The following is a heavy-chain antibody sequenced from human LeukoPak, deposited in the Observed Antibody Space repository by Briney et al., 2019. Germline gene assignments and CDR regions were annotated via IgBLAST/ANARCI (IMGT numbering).Heavy chain of an antibody. V-gene: IGHV4-34*01. J-gene: IGHJ4*02. Sequence: PSETLSLTCAVYGGSFSGYYWSWIRQPPGKGLEWIGEINHSGSTNYNPSLKSRVTISVDTSKNQFSLKLSSVTAADTAVYYCASRITMVRGVIPPRYWCQGTLVTVSS. CDR2: INHSGST. D-gene: IGHD3-10*01. CDR3: ASRITMVRGVIPPRY. CDR1: GGSFSGYY.